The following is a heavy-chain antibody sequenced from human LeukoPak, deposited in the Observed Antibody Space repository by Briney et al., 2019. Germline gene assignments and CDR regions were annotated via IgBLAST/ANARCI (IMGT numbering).Heavy chain of an antibody. CDR3: VRGVAGSDY. Sequence: PGGSLRLSCAASGFTFSSYDMHWVRQPIGKSPEWVSAIGVAGDTYYPGSVKGRFTISRENAKNSLYLQMDSLRAGDTAVYYCVRGVAGSDYWGQGTLVTVSS. V-gene: IGHV3-13*01. CDR2: IGVAGDT. CDR1: GFTFSSYD. J-gene: IGHJ4*02. D-gene: IGHD6-19*01.